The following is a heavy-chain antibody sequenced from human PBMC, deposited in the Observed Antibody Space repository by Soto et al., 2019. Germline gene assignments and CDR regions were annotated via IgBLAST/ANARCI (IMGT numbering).Heavy chain of an antibody. Sequence: ASVKVSCKASGGTFSSYAISWVRQAPGQGLEWMGGIIPIFGTANYAQKFQGRVTITADKSTSTAYMELSSLRSEDTAVYYCAREGYCSSTSCYTYYYYGMDVWGQGATVTVSS. CDR3: AREGYCSSTSCYTYYYYGMDV. V-gene: IGHV1-69*06. D-gene: IGHD2-2*02. CDR2: IIPIFGTA. J-gene: IGHJ6*02. CDR1: GGTFSSYA.